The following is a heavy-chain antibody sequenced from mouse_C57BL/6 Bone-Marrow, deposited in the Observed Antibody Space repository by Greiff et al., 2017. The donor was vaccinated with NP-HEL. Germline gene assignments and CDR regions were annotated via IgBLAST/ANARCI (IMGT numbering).Heavy chain of an antibody. J-gene: IGHJ3*01. CDR3: ARGRDYGSRSWFAY. Sequence: QVQLQRSGPGLVQPSQSLSITCTVSGFSLTSYGVHWVRQSPGKGLEWLGVIWSGGSTDYNAAFISRLSISKDNSKSQVFFKMNSLQADDTAIYYCARGRDYGSRSWFAYWGQGTLVTVSA. V-gene: IGHV2-2*01. D-gene: IGHD1-1*01. CDR1: GFSLTSYG. CDR2: IWSGGST.